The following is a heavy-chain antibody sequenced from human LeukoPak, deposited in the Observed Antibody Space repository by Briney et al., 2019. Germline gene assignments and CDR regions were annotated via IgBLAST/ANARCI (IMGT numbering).Heavy chain of an antibody. D-gene: IGHD3-22*01. V-gene: IGHV1-69*04. J-gene: IGHJ4*02. Sequence: GASVKVSCKASGGTFSSYAISWVRQAPGQGLEWMGRIIPIPGIANYAQKFQGRVTITADKSTSTAYMELSSLRSEDTAVYYCARGDSSGYYYNYWGQGTLVTVSS. CDR1: GGTFSSYA. CDR3: ARGDSSGYYYNY. CDR2: IIPIPGIA.